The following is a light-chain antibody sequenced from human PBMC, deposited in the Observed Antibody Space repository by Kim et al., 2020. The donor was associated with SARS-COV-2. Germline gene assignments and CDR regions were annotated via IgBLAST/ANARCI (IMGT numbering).Light chain of an antibody. CDR2: YDI. V-gene: IGLV3-21*04. CDR1: HIESKS. Sequence: PGKAGSITCGGDHIESKSVHWYQHKPGQAPLLVISYDINRPSGIPERFSGSNSGNTATLTITRVEAGDEADYYCQVWDINTDHPVIFGGGTQLTVL. J-gene: IGLJ2*01. CDR3: QVWDINTDHPVI.